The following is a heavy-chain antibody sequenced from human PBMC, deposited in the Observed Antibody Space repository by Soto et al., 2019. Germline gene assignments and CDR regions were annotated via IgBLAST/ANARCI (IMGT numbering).Heavy chain of an antibody. J-gene: IGHJ6*02. Sequence: GGSLRLSCAAFGFKISSSSMNWVRQAPGRGLEWVAYIFVSCSTILYADSVKGRFTVSRDIAKNSLFLQMSGLRDVDRVLYYCARYYYDSSGYDGMDVWGQGTTVTVSS. CDR1: GFKISSSS. CDR3: ARYYYDSSGYDGMDV. V-gene: IGHV3-48*02. CDR2: IFVSCSTI. D-gene: IGHD3-22*01.